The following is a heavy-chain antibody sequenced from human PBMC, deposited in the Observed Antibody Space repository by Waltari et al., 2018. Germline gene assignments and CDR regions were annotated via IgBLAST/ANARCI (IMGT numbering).Heavy chain of an antibody. CDR3: ARAIGELAEPTPGEYFQH. V-gene: IGHV3-30*15. CDR1: GFAFSGYA. D-gene: IGHD3-10*01. Sequence: QVHLVESGGGVVQPGRSLKRACVASGFAFSGYALHWVPQGPGKGLGWAVVISNVETKTYQADSVKGRLASSRDNSKNGRLLQISSLRIEYTAVYFCARAIGELAEPTPGEYFQHWGPGTLVTVSS. J-gene: IGHJ1*01. CDR2: ISNVETKT.